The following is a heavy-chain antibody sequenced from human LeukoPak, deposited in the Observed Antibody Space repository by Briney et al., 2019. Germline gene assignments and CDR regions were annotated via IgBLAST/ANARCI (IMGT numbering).Heavy chain of an antibody. D-gene: IGHD3-10*01. CDR2: INPNSGGT. CDR1: VYTFTGYY. CDR3: ARKPMVRGVIHAFDI. V-gene: IGHV1-2*02. J-gene: IGHJ3*02. Sequence: ASVKVSCKASVYTFTGYYMHWVRQAPGQGLEWMGWINPNSGGTNYAQKFQGRVTMTRDTSISTAYMELSRPRSDDTAVYYCARKPMVRGVIHAFDIWGQGTMVTVSS.